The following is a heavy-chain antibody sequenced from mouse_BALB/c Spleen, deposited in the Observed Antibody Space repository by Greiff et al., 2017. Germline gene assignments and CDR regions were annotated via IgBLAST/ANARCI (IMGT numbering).Heavy chain of an antibody. CDR1: GYTFNSYW. J-gene: IGHJ3*01. Sequence: QVQLQQSGAELAKPGASVKMSCKASGYTFNSYWMHWVKQRPGQGLEWIGYINPSTGYTEYNQKFKDKATLTADKSSSTAYMQLSSLTSEDSAVYYCARGVYGNFAYWGQGTLVTVSA. CDR2: INPSTGYT. V-gene: IGHV1-7*01. CDR3: ARGVYGNFAY. D-gene: IGHD2-10*02.